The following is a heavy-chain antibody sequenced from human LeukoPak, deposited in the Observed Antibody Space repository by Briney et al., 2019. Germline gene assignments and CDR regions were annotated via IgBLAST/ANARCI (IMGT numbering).Heavy chain of an antibody. CDR1: GGTFSSYA. J-gene: IGHJ3*02. CDR2: IIPIFGTA. CDR3: ARVNCGGDCYSDRGAFDI. D-gene: IGHD2-21*02. V-gene: IGHV1-69*01. Sequence: SVKVSCKASGGTFSSYAITWVRQAPGQGLEWMGGIIPIFGTANYAQKFQGRVTITADESTSTAYMELSSGRSKDTAVYYCARVNCGGDCYSDRGAFDIWGQGTMVTVSS.